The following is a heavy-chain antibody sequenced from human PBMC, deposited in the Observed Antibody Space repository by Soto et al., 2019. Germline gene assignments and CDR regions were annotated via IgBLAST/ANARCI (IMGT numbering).Heavy chain of an antibody. D-gene: IGHD3-22*01. CDR1: GFTFSIYG. CDR3: AKIGIPDYYDTSGYAY. CDR2: ISYDGSNQ. J-gene: IGHJ4*02. V-gene: IGHV3-30*18. Sequence: QVQLVESGGGVVQPGRSLRLSCAASGFTFSIYGMHWVRQAPGKGLEWMAVISYDGSNQYYADYVKGRFTISRDNSKNTLYLQMNSLRVEDTAVYYCAKIGIPDYYDTSGYAYWGQGTLVTVSS.